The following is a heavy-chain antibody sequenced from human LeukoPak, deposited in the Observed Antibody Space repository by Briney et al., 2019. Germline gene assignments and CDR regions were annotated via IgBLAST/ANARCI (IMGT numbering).Heavy chain of an antibody. CDR1: GYTFSSYT. J-gene: IGHJ4*02. CDR3: ARDTAVATTHFDY. CDR2: IIPILGIA. Sequence: EASVKVSCKASGYTFSSYTISWVRQAPGQGLEWMGRIIPILGIANYAQKFQGRVTITADKSTSTAYMELSSLRSEDTAVYYCARDTAVATTHFDYWGQGTLVTVSS. V-gene: IGHV1-69*04. D-gene: IGHD5-12*01.